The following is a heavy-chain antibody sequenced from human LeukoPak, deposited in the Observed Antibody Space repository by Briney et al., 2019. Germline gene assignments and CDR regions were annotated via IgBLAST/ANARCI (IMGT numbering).Heavy chain of an antibody. V-gene: IGHV3-48*03. CDR3: AKERYDGSGAAYDN. CDR2: ISSSGSTI. CDR1: GFTFSSYE. D-gene: IGHD3-10*01. J-gene: IGHJ4*02. Sequence: GGSLRLSCAASGFTFSSYEMNWVRQAPGKGLEWGSYISSSGSTIYYADSVKGRFTISRDNAKNSLYLQMNSLRVEDTALYYCAKERYDGSGAAYDNWGQGSLVTVSS.